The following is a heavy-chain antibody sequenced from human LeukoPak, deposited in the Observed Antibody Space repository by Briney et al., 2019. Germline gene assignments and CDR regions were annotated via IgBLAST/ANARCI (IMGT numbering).Heavy chain of an antibody. CDR3: AGFIWGIGFDP. CDR1: GGSFSGYY. D-gene: IGHD3-16*01. Sequence: ASETLSITCTVYGGSFSGYYWTWIRQPPGKGLQWIGEIHQSGRTNSNPSLKSRVTMSVDTSKNHFSLKLTSVTAADTAVYYCAGFIWGIGFDPWGQGTLVTVSS. V-gene: IGHV4-34*01. CDR2: IHQSGRT. J-gene: IGHJ5*02.